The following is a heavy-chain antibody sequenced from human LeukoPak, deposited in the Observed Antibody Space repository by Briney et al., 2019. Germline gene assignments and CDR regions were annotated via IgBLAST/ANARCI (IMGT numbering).Heavy chain of an antibody. CDR2: MSPKSGNT. CDR1: GYTFISFD. Sequence: GASVTVSCKASGYTFISFDIDWVRQATGQGLEWMGWMSPKSGNTDYAQKFQGRVTMTRNTSINTAYLELSSLRSEDTAVYYCARAGYNSDWFDPWGQGTLVTVSS. CDR3: ARAGYNSDWFDP. J-gene: IGHJ5*02. D-gene: IGHD5-24*01. V-gene: IGHV1-8*01.